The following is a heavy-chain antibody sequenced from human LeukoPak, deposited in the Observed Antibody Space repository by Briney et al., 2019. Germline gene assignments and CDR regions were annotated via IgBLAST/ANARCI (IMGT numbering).Heavy chain of an antibody. Sequence: SQTLSLTCAISGDSVSSNSAAWTWIRQSPSRGLEWLGRTYYRSMWYNDYAVSVKSRITINPDTSKNQFSLQLNSVTPEDTAVYYCARDNFVAGTSNYYYMDVWGKGTTVTVSS. CDR1: GDSVSSNSAA. V-gene: IGHV6-1*01. CDR3: ARDNFVAGTSNYYYMDV. CDR2: TYYRSMWYN. D-gene: IGHD6-19*01. J-gene: IGHJ6*03.